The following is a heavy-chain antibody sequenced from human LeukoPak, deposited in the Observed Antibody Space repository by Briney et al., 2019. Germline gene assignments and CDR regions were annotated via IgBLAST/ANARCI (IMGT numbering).Heavy chain of an antibody. Sequence: ASVKVSCKASGYTFTSYGISWVRQAPGQGLEWMGWISAYNGNTNYAQKLQGRVTMTTDTSTSTAYMELRSLRSDDTAVYYCARSIVVVVAVTDTNWFDPWGQGTLVTVSS. CDR3: ARSIVVVVAVTDTNWFDP. V-gene: IGHV1-18*01. CDR2: ISAYNGNT. CDR1: GYTFTSYG. J-gene: IGHJ5*02. D-gene: IGHD2-15*01.